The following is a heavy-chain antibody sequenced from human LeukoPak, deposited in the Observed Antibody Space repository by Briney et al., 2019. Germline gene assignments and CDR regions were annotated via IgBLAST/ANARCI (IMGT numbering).Heavy chain of an antibody. D-gene: IGHD6-13*01. J-gene: IGHJ3*02. Sequence: PSETLSLTCTVSGGSISSGSYYWSWIRQPAGKGLEWIGRIYTSGSTNYNPSLKSRVTISVDTSKNQFSLKLSSVTAADTAVYYCARDPYTSSWYGLAFDIWGQGTMVTVSS. V-gene: IGHV4-61*02. CDR1: GGSISSGSYY. CDR2: IYTSGST. CDR3: ARDPYTSSWYGLAFDI.